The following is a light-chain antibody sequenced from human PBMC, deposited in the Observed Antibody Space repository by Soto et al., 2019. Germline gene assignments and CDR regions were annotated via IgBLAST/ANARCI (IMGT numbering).Light chain of an antibody. V-gene: IGKV1-5*01. CDR2: DAS. CDR3: QQYISFPKT. J-gene: IGKJ1*01. Sequence: DIQMTQSPPTLPAFVGDTVTITCRASQSVSSWLAWYQQKPGTAPNLLIYDASSLASGVPSRFSGIGSGTKFTLTIRSLQPDDFATYYCQQYISFPKTFGQGTKVEMK. CDR1: QSVSSW.